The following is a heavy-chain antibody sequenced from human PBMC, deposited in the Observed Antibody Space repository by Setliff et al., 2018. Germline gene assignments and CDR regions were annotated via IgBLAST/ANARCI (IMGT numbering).Heavy chain of an antibody. J-gene: IGHJ3*02. V-gene: IGHV4-30-4*08. D-gene: IGHD2-21*02. CDR2: IYYSGNT. CDR1: GGSMIGGHYY. CDR3: AGGGRYCGGDCYQDDAFDI. Sequence: SETLSLTCTVSGGSMIGGHYYWSWIRQLPGKGLEWIAYIYYSGNTYYSPSLKSRLTISVDTSKKQFSLHLNSVTAADTAMYYCAGGGRYCGGDCYQDDAFDIWGQGTMVTVSS.